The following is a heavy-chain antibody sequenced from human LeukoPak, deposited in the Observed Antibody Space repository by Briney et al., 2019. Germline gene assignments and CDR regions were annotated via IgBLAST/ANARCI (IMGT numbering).Heavy chain of an antibody. CDR1: GFTFSSYW. D-gene: IGHD5-12*01. Sequence: GSLRLSCAASGFTFSSYWMHWVRQAPGTGLVWVSRINSDGSSTSYADSVKGRFTISRDNAKNTLYLQMNSLRAEDTAVYYCAGGYSGYDWGYWGQGTLVTVSS. J-gene: IGHJ4*02. V-gene: IGHV3-74*01. CDR2: INSDGSST. CDR3: AGGYSGYDWGY.